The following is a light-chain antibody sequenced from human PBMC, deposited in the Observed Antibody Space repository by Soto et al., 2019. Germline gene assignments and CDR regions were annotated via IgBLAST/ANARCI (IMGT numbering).Light chain of an antibody. CDR3: SSYTSISAYV. CDR2: DVS. CDR1: SSYVGGYDF. Sequence: QSALTQPASVSVAPAQSITTSCTGTSSYVGGYDFVSWYQHHPGKAPRLMIYDVSHRPSGVSDRFSASKSGNTASLTISGLLAEDEADYYCSSYTSISAYVFGTGTKVTVL. V-gene: IGLV2-14*03. J-gene: IGLJ1*01.